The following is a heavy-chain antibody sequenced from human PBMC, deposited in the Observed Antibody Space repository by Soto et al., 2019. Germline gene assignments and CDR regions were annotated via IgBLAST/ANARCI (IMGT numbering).Heavy chain of an antibody. D-gene: IGHD1-26*01. V-gene: IGHV1-18*04. CDR3: ARIQWEPDDLQGFDF. J-gene: IGHJ4*02. CDR1: GYSFTSHG. Sequence: ASVKVSCKTSGYSFTSHGISWVRWAPGRGLEWMGWISAYNGDTKYAQKVQDRVSMTTDTSTATAYIDLRSLRFEDTAIYFCARIQWEPDDLQGFDFWGQGTPVTVSS. CDR2: ISAYNGDT.